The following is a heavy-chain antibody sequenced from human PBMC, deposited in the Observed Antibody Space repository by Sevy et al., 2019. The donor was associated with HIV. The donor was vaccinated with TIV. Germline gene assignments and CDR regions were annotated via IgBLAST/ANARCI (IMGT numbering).Heavy chain of an antibody. CDR1: GGSISSYY. Sequence: SETLSLTCTVSGGSISSYYWSWIRQPPGKGVEWIGYIYYSGSTNYNPSLKSRVTISVDTSKNQFSLKLSSVTAADTAVYYCARDLGEGLRLGGDYYYYGMDVWGQGTTVTVSS. CDR2: IYYSGST. V-gene: IGHV4-59*13. J-gene: IGHJ6*02. D-gene: IGHD5-12*01. CDR3: ARDLGEGLRLGGDYYYYGMDV.